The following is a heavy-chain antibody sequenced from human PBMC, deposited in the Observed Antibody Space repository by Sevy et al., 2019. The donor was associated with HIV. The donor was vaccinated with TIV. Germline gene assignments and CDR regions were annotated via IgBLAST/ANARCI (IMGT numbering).Heavy chain of an antibody. D-gene: IGHD3-16*01. CDR1: GFNFGDYA. CDR3: ARVRGTISPYYYFGMDV. Sequence: GGSLRLSCTASGFNFGDYAMSWCRQAPGKGLEWIGFIRSKTYGGTTEYAASVKGRFTISRDASNSIASLQMNSLKTEDTAVYYCARVRGTISPYYYFGMDVWGQGTTVTVSS. J-gene: IGHJ6*02. CDR2: IRSKTYGGTT. V-gene: IGHV3-49*03.